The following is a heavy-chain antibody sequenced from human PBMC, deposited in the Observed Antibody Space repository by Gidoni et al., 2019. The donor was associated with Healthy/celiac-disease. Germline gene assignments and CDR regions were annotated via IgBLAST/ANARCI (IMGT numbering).Heavy chain of an antibody. Sequence: QVQMVESGGGVVQPGRSLRLSCAASGFTFSSYGMPWVRQAPGKGLEWVAVISYDGSNKYYADSVKGRFTISRDNSKNTLYLQMNSLRAEDTAVYYCAKMMDYWGQGTLVTVSS. V-gene: IGHV3-30*18. CDR1: GFTFSSYG. CDR2: ISYDGSNK. J-gene: IGHJ4*02. D-gene: IGHD3-16*01. CDR3: AKMMDY.